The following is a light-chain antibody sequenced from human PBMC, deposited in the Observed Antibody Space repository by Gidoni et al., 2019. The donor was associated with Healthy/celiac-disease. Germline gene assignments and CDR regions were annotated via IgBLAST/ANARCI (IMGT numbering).Light chain of an antibody. J-gene: IGKJ4*01. Sequence: EIVMTQSPATLSVSPGERATLSCRASQSVSSNLAWYQQQPGQAPRLLIYGASTRATGITARFSGSGSGTEFTLTISSLQSEDFAVYYCQQYNNWPPLTFGGGNKVEIK. CDR3: QQYNNWPPLT. CDR1: QSVSSN. V-gene: IGKV3-15*01. CDR2: GAS.